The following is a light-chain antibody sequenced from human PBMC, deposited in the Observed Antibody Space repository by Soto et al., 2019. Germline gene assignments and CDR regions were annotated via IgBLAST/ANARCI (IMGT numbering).Light chain of an antibody. Sequence: EIVLTQSPATLSLSPGERATLSCRASQSVSSYLAWYQQKPGQAPRLLIYDASSRATGIPARFSGSGSGTDFTLTISSLQPEDVATYYCQKYNSAPLTFGGGTKVEIK. V-gene: IGKV3-11*01. CDR2: DAS. CDR1: QSVSSY. CDR3: QKYNSAPLT. J-gene: IGKJ4*01.